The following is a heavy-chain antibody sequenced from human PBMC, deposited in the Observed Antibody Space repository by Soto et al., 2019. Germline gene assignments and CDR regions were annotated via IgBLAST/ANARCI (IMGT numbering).Heavy chain of an antibody. CDR3: ARDRVESGYPEYFQH. D-gene: IGHD3-22*01. V-gene: IGHV3-53*01. J-gene: IGHJ1*01. Sequence: EVQLVESGGGLIQPGGSLRLSCAASGFTVSSNYMSWVRQAPGKGLEWVSVIYSGGSTYYADSVKGRFTISRDNSKNTLYLQMNSLRAEVTAVDYCARDRVESGYPEYFQHWGQGTLVTVSS. CDR2: IYSGGST. CDR1: GFTVSSNY.